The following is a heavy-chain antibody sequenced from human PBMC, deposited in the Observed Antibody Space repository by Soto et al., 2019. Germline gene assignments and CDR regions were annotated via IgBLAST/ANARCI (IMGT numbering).Heavy chain of an antibody. CDR1: GYTFTGYY. CDR2: INPNSGGT. J-gene: IGHJ3*02. D-gene: IGHD3-10*01. Sequence: ASVKVSCKASGYTFTGYYMHWVRQAPGQGLEWMGWINPNSGGTNYAQKFQGQVTISADKSISTAYLQWSSLKASDTAMYYCATPYYYGSGSYSYAFDIWGQGTMVTVSS. CDR3: ATPYYYGSGSYSYAFDI. V-gene: IGHV1-2*02.